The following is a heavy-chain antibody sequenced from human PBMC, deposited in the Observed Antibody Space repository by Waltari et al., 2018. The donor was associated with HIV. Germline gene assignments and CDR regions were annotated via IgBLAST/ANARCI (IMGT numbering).Heavy chain of an antibody. CDR1: GFPFSDFY. D-gene: IGHD6-19*01. V-gene: IGHV3-11*01. CDR2: IRSDTDTI. Sequence: QVQLVESGGGLVNPGGSLRLSCATSGFPFSDFYMTWIRQAPGNGLEWVSYIRSDTDTIYYADSVKGRFTISRDNAKNSLYLQMNRLSVEDTAVYYCARLKYSSGFFDYWGQGALVTVSS. CDR3: ARLKYSSGFFDY. J-gene: IGHJ4*02.